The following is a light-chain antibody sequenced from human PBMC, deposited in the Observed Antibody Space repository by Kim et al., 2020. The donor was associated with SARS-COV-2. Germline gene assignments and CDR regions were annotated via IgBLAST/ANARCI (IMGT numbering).Light chain of an antibody. Sequence: RGTISCCGSCSNIGSNTVNWYQQLPGTAPKLLIYSNNQRPSGVPDRFSGSKSGTSASLAISGLQSEDEADYYCAAWDDSLNGRGIFGGGTQLTVL. V-gene: IGLV1-44*01. J-gene: IGLJ2*01. CDR3: AAWDDSLNGRGI. CDR2: SNN. CDR1: CSNIGSNT.